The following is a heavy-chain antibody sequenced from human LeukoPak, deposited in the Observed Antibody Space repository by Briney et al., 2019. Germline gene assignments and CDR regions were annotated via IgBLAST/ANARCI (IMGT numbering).Heavy chain of an antibody. Sequence: ASVKVSCKASGYTLTSEGGSWVRQAPGQGLEWMGWISAYNGNTNYAQKLQGRVTMTTDTSTSTAYMELRSLRSEDTAVYYCARGGTVTTPFDYWGQGTLVIVSS. CDR2: ISAYNGNT. J-gene: IGHJ4*02. CDR1: GYTLTSEG. CDR3: ARGGTVTTPFDY. V-gene: IGHV1-18*01. D-gene: IGHD4-17*01.